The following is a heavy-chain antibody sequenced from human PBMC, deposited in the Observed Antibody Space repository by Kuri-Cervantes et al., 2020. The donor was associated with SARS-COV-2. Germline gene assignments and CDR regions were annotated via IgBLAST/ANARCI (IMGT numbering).Heavy chain of an antibody. D-gene: IGHD3-3*01. V-gene: IGHV3-21*04. CDR2: ISSSSSYI. J-gene: IGHJ1*01. CDR1: GFTFSSYS. Sequence: GESLKISCAASGFTFSSYSMNWVRQAPGKGLEWVSSISSSSSYIYYADSVKGRFTISRDNAKNTLYLQMNSLRAEDTAVYYCAKDPHYDFWSGYYFQHWGQGTLVTVSS. CDR3: AKDPHYDFWSGYYFQH.